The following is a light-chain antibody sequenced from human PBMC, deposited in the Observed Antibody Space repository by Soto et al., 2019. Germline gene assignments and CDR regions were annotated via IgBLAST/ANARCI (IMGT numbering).Light chain of an antibody. CDR3: QQYNSYSRT. V-gene: IGKV1-5*01. Sequence: DIQMTQSPSTFSASEGDGLTIPCGPIRGLSSGLAWYQQKPGKAPNLLIYDASVLESGVPSRFSGSGSGTEFTLTIGSLQPDDFATYYCQQYNSYSRTFGQGT. CDR2: DAS. J-gene: IGKJ1*01. CDR1: RGLSSG.